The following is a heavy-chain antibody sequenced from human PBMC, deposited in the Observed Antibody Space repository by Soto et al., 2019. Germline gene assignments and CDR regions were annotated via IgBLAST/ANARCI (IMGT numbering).Heavy chain of an antibody. D-gene: IGHD3-9*01. Sequence: PSETLSLTCTVSGGSISSGGYYWSWIRQHPGKGLEWIGYIYYSGSTYYNPSLKSRVTISVDTSKNQFSLKLSSVTAADTAVYYCASRRYYDILTGYKEAFDIWGQGTMVTVSS. CDR1: GGSISSGGYY. CDR3: ASRRYYDILTGYKEAFDI. V-gene: IGHV4-31*03. CDR2: IYYSGST. J-gene: IGHJ3*02.